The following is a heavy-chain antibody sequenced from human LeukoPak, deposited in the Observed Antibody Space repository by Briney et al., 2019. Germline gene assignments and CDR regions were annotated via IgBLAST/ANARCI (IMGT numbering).Heavy chain of an antibody. CDR3: ARDQPVYYYDSSGYPDY. CDR1: GYTFTSYY. V-gene: IGHV1-46*01. Sequence: ASVKVSCKASGYTFTSYYMHWVRQAPGQGLEWMGIINPSGGSTSYAQKFQGRVTMTRDTSTSTVYMELSSLRSEDTAVYYCARDQPVYYYDSSGYPDYWGQGTLVTVSS. J-gene: IGHJ4*02. CDR2: INPSGGST. D-gene: IGHD3-22*01.